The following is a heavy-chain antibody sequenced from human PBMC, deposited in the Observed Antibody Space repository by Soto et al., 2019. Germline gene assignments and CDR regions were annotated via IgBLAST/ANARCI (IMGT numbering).Heavy chain of an antibody. Sequence: PSETLSLTCTVSGGSISSYYWSWIRQPPGKGLEWIGYIYYSGSTNYNPSLKSRVTISVDTSKNQFSLKLSSVTAADTAVYYCASSYCSSTSCYASWFDPWGQGTLVTVSS. CDR2: IYYSGST. CDR3: ASSYCSSTSCYASWFDP. CDR1: GGSISSYY. D-gene: IGHD2-2*01. J-gene: IGHJ5*02. V-gene: IGHV4-59*08.